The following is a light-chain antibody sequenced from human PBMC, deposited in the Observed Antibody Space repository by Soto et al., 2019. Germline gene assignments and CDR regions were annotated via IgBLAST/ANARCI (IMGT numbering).Light chain of an antibody. V-gene: IGLV2-8*01. J-gene: IGLJ1*01. Sequence: QSALTQPPSASGSPGQSVTISCTGTNSDVGAYNSVSWYQQHPGKAPKLMIYEVSKRPSGVPDRFSGSKSGNTASLTVSGLQAEDEADYYCSSYAGGNNFVFGTGTKLTVL. CDR1: NSDVGAYNS. CDR3: SSYAGGNNFV. CDR2: EVS.